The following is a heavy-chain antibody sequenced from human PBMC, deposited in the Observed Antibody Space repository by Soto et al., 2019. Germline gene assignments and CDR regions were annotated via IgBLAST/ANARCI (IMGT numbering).Heavy chain of an antibody. J-gene: IGHJ6*02. CDR2: INPNSGGT. V-gene: IGHV1-2*04. Sequence: ASVKVSCKASGYTFTGYYMYWVRQAPGKGLEWMGWINPNSGGTNYAQKFQGWVTMTRDTSISTAYMELSRLRSDDTAVYYCARDGPHDFWSGYYSFGMDVWGQGTTVTVSS. CDR3: ARDGPHDFWSGYYSFGMDV. CDR1: GYTFTGYY. D-gene: IGHD3-3*01.